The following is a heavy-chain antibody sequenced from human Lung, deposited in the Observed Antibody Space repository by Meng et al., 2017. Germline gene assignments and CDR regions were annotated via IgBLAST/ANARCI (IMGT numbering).Heavy chain of an antibody. V-gene: IGHV1-18*01. D-gene: IGHD6-19*01. CDR2: IHPSGHP. CDR3: VKHSSDWSLDS. CDR1: GYTYTDYQ. J-gene: IGHJ4*02. Sequence: QVQLVQSGAEVKRPGASVKVSCKASGYTYTDYQTDWVRQAPGQGLEWIGWIHPSGHPTYAQKFQGRVTMTIDTSTTTASMELRSLRSDDSALYYCVKHSSDWSLDSWGQGTLVTVSS.